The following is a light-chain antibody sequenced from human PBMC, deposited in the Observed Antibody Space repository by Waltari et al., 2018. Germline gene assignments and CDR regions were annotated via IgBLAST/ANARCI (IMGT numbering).Light chain of an antibody. V-gene: IGKV4-1*01. CDR1: QSVLSSSNNKNY. J-gene: IGKJ4*01. CDR3: QQYYGSPLT. CDR2: WAS. Sequence: DIVMTQSPDSLAVSLGERATINCMSSQSVLSSSNNKNYLAWYQQKPGQPPKLLIYWASTRESGVPDRFSGGGSGTDFTLTISSLQVEDVAVYYCQQYYGSPLTFGGGTKVEIK.